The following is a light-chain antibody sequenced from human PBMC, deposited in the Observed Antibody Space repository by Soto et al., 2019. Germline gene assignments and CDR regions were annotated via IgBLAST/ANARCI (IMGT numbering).Light chain of an antibody. Sequence: DIVMTQSRDSLAVSLGERATVNCKSSRSVLYSSNNKNYLAWYQQKPGQPPKLLIYWASTRESGVPDRFSGSGSGTDFTLTISSLQAEDVAAYYCQQYYSSPLTFGGGTKVDIK. J-gene: IGKJ4*01. CDR1: RSVLYSSNNKNY. V-gene: IGKV4-1*01. CDR2: WAS. CDR3: QQYYSSPLT.